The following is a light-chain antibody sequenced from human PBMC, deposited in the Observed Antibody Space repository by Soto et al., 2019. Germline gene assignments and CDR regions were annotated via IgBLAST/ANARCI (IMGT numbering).Light chain of an antibody. CDR1: SSDVGGYNY. J-gene: IGLJ2*01. V-gene: IGLV2-14*03. CDR3: SSYTSSSTRLV. Sequence: QSALTQPASVSGSPGQSITISCTGTSSDVGGYNYVSWYQHHPDKAPKLMIYDVNNRPSGVSNRFSDSKSGNTASLTISGLQAEDEAAYYCSSYTSSSTRLVFGGGTKVTVL. CDR2: DVN.